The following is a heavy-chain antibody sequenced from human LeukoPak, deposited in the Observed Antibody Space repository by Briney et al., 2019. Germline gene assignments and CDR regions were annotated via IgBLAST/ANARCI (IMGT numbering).Heavy chain of an antibody. CDR2: ISERGGST. J-gene: IGHJ4*02. Sequence: PGGSLRLSCVVSGISLRNYAMTWVRQAPGKGLEWVSYISERGGSTTYADSVKGRFTISRDTSLNTLYLQMNNLRAEDTALYFCAKRGVVIRGLLVIGSHQEAYHYDFWGQGVLVTVSS. CDR3: AKRGVVIRGLLVIGSHQEAYHYDF. D-gene: IGHD3-10*01. V-gene: IGHV3-23*01. CDR1: GISLRNYA.